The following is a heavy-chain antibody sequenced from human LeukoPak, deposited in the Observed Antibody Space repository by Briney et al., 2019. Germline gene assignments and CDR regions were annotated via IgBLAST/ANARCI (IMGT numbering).Heavy chain of an antibody. J-gene: IGHJ4*02. V-gene: IGHV1-8*01. CDR2: MNPNSGNT. CDR3: ARDTRGSSSGYYDY. D-gene: IGHD3-22*01. CDR1: GYTFTSYD. Sequence: ASVKVSCKASGYTFTSYDINWVRQATGQGLEWMGWMNPNSGNTGYAQKFQGRVTMTRDTSTSTVYMELSSLRSEDTAVYYCARDTRGSSSGYYDYWGQGTLVTVSS.